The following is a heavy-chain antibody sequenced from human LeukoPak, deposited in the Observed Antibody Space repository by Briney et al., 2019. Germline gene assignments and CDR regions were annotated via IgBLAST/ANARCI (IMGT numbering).Heavy chain of an antibody. CDR3: AKRGVVIRVILVGFHKEANYFDS. CDR1: GITLSNYG. Sequence: GWSLRLSCAVSGITLSNYGMSWVRQAAGKGLEGVAGISGSGGSTHYADSVEGRFTISRDNLKNTLYLQMNSLRAEDTAVYFWAKRGVVIRVILVGFHKEANYFDSWGQGALVTVSS. J-gene: IGHJ4*02. V-gene: IGHV3-23*01. CDR2: ISGSGGST. D-gene: IGHD3-22*01.